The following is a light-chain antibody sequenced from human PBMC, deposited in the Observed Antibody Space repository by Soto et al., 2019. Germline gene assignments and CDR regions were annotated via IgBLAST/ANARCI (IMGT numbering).Light chain of an antibody. CDR2: AAS. CDR1: QDINNF. J-gene: IGKJ5*01. CDR3: QHYDGYPQT. V-gene: IGKV1-16*01. Sequence: DIQMTQSPSSLSASVGDSVTITCRASQDINNFLAWFQQKPGKAPKSLIFAASSLHSGVPSRFRVSGSGTDFTLTISSLQAEDFGTYYCQHYDGYPQTFGQGTRLEIK.